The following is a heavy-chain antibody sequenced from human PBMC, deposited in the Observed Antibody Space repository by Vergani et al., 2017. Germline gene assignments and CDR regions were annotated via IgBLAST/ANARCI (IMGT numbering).Heavy chain of an antibody. J-gene: IGHJ6*03. CDR2: IDHTGRP. CDR3: ARVNTETNGHLYYYYYMDV. CDR1: GGSFTSYH. V-gene: IGHV4-34*01. D-gene: IGHD4-11*01. Sequence: QVQLQQWGGGLLKPSETLSLTCVVNGGSFTSYHCTWIRQSPGEGLEWLGDIDHTGRPDYNPSLKSRLTISVDKSRNQFSLTLNSVTATDTAIYFCARVNTETNGHLYYYYYMDVWGQGTAVTVS.